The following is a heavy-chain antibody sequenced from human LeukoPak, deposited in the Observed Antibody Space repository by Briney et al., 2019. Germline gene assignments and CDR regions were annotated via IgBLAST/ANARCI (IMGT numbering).Heavy chain of an antibody. Sequence: GASVKVSCKASGYTFTSYGISWVRQAPGQGLEWMGWISAYNGNTNYAQKLQGRVTMTTDTSTSTAYMELRSLRSDDTAVCYCARDLRRYCGGDCYSPYWGQGTLVTVSS. CDR2: ISAYNGNT. V-gene: IGHV1-18*01. J-gene: IGHJ4*02. CDR1: GYTFTSYG. CDR3: ARDLRRYCGGDCYSPY. D-gene: IGHD2-21*02.